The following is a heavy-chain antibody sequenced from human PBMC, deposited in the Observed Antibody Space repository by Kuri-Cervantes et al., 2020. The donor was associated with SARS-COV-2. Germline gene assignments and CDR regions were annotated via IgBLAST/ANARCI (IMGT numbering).Heavy chain of an antibody. CDR1: GFTFSTYG. J-gene: IGHJ5*02. CDR3: ARGQTAMISWFDP. D-gene: IGHD5-18*01. CDR2: IWYDGSNE. Sequence: GESLKISCAASGFTFSTYGMHWVRQAPGKGLEWVAVIWYDGSNEYYVDSVKGRFTISRDNSKNTLYLQMNSLRAEDTAVYYCARGQTAMISWFDPWAQGTPATFPS. V-gene: IGHV3-33*01.